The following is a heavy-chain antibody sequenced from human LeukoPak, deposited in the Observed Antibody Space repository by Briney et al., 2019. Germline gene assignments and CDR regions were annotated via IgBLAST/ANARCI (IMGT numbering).Heavy chain of an antibody. J-gene: IGHJ5*02. D-gene: IGHD3-3*01. Sequence: SETLSLTCTVSGGSISSYYWSWIRQPAGKGLEWIGRIYTSGSTNYNPSLKSRVTMSVDTSKNQFSPKLSSVTAADTAVYYCARYYDFWSGSPNWFDPWGQGTLVTVSS. CDR2: IYTSGST. V-gene: IGHV4-4*07. CDR3: ARYYDFWSGSPNWFDP. CDR1: GGSISSYY.